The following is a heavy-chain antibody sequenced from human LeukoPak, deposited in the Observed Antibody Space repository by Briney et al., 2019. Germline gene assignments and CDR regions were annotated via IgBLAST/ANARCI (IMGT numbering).Heavy chain of an antibody. Sequence: SGTLSLTCDVSGGSITSSNWWSWVRQPPGKGLEWIGEIYHNGDTNYNPSLKSRVTISVDKSKNQFSLKVRSVTAADTAQYYCARGYSGYDYYFDYWGRGILVTVSS. CDR3: ARGYSGYDYYFDY. D-gene: IGHD5-12*01. CDR2: IYHNGDT. CDR1: GGSITSSNW. V-gene: IGHV4-4*02. J-gene: IGHJ4*02.